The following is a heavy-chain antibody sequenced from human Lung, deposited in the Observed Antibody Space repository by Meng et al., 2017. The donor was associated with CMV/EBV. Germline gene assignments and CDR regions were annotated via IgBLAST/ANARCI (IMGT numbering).Heavy chain of an antibody. J-gene: IGHJ4*02. CDR2: ISAYNGNT. CDR1: GFIFSSYA. CDR3: ARVEVGITSRGY. V-gene: IGHV1-18*01. Sequence: VQVGLCGADVKKLGAPGKVFCEASGFIFSSYAISWVRPAPGPGLQDMGWISAYNGNTNYAQELQGRVTMTTDTSTSTAYMELRSMRSDDTAVYYCARVEVGITSRGYWGQGTLVTVSS. D-gene: IGHD1-26*01.